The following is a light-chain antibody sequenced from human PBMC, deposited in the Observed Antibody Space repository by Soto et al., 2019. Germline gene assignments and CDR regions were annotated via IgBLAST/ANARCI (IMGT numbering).Light chain of an antibody. Sequence: IALTQSPATLSVSPGERSTLSCRASQSVSSNLAWYQQKPGQAPRLLIYGAFNRATGIPDRFSGSGSGTDFTLSICRLEPGDFGVYFCHQYGKSPRTFGQGTKVDIK. CDR1: QSVSSN. V-gene: IGKV3-20*01. CDR2: GAF. J-gene: IGKJ1*01. CDR3: HQYGKSPRT.